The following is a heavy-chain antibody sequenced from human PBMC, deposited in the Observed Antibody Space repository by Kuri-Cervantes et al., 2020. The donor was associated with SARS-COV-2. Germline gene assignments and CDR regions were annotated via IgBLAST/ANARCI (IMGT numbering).Heavy chain of an antibody. CDR1: GFTFSDYY. CDR2: ISSSSSYI. CDR3: ARASGNDYVWGSYY. D-gene: IGHD3-16*01. Sequence: GGSLRLSCAASGFTFSDYYMSWVRQAPGKGLEWVSSISSSSSYIYYADSVKGRFTISRDNAKNSLYLQMNSLRAEDTAVYHCARASGNDYVWGSYYWGQGTLVTVSS. J-gene: IGHJ4*02. V-gene: IGHV3-21*01.